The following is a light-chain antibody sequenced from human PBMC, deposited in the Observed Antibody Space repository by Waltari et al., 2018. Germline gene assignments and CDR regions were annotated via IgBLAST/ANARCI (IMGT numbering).Light chain of an antibody. J-gene: IGKJ4*01. CDR3: LQFNSFPLT. V-gene: IGKV1-9*01. CDR2: GAS. CDR1: QGVSSS. Sequence: DIQLTQSPSFLPASVGDRVTITCRASQGVSSSLAWYQQKPGISPKLLIYGASTLHSGVPSRFSGSGSGTEFTLTIRSLQPEDFATYYCLQFNSFPLTFGGGTKVEIK.